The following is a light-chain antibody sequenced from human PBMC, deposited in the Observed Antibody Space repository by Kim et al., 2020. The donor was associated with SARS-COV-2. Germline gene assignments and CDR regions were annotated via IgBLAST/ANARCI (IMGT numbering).Light chain of an antibody. V-gene: IGLV1-51*01. J-gene: IGLJ2*01. CDR1: TSNIGRNY. CDR2: DNY. CDR3: GTWDSRLSAVV. Sequence: QSVLTQPPSVSAAPGQKVSISCSGTTSNIGRNYVSWYQHLPGTAPTLLIYDNYERPPGIPDRFSGSKSGTSATLGITGLQTGDEADYYCGTWDSRLSAVVFGGGTQLTVL.